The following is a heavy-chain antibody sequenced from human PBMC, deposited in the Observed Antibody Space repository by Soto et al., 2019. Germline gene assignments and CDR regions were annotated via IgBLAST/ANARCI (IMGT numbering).Heavy chain of an antibody. CDR1: GYTFTSNY. J-gene: IGHJ5*02. CDR3: ARDHSISSSGAWWLDP. V-gene: IGHV1-46*01. Sequence: ASVKVSCKASGYTFTSNYIHWVRRAPGRGLEWMGTINPSGGNTNYAQKFQGRVTMTRDTSTSTVYMDLRSLTSEDTAVYYCARDHSISSSGAWWLDPWGQGTLVTVSS. D-gene: IGHD6-13*01. CDR2: INPSGGNT.